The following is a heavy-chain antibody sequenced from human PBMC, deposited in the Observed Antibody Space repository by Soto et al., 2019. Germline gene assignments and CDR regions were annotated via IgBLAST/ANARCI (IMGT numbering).Heavy chain of an antibody. CDR1: GFTFSSYG. V-gene: IGHV3-30*03. D-gene: IGHD3-16*02. CDR2: ISYDGSNK. J-gene: IGHJ4*02. Sequence: VQLVESGGGVVQPGRSLRLSCAASGFTFSSYGMHWVRQAPGKGLEWVAVISYDGSNKYYADSVKGRFTISRDNSKNTLYLQMNSLRPEDTAVFYCATTDYDYVWGSYRYGDFDYWGQGTLVTVSS. CDR3: ATTDYDYVWGSYRYGDFDY.